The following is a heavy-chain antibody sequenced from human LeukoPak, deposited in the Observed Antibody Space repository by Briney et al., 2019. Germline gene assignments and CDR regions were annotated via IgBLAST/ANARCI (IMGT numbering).Heavy chain of an antibody. D-gene: IGHD6-19*01. Sequence: GGSLRLSCAASGFTFSSYEMNWVRQAPGKGLEWVSYISSSGSTIYYADSVKGRFTVSRDNAKNSVYLQMNSLRAEDTALYYCARGGGSGWYLLLVYWGQGTLVTVSS. CDR1: GFTFSSYE. CDR3: ARGGGSGWYLLLVY. V-gene: IGHV3-48*03. J-gene: IGHJ4*02. CDR2: ISSSGSTI.